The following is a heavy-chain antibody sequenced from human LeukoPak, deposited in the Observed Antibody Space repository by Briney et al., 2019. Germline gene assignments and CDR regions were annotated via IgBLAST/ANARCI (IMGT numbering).Heavy chain of an antibody. J-gene: IGHJ4*02. V-gene: IGHV4-34*01. CDR3: ARGGDRSFDY. CDR1: GGSFSGYY. CDR2: INHSGST. D-gene: IGHD3-10*01. Sequence: SETLSLTCAVYGGSFSGYYWSWVRQPPGKGLEWIGEINHSGSTNYNPSLKSRVTISVDKAKNQFSLNLNSVTAADTAVYYCARGGDRSFDYWGQGTLVTVSS.